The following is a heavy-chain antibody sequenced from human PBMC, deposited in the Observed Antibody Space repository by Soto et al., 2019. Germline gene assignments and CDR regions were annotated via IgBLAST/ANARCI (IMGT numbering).Heavy chain of an antibody. D-gene: IGHD3-10*01. CDR1: GFAFDDYA. CDR2: SSWNSGSI. CDR3: PTDQGGSGSSHQYYYYYGMDV. V-gene: IGHV3-9*01. J-gene: IGHJ6*02. Sequence: PGGSLRLSCAASGFAFDDYAMHWVRQAPGKGLEWVAGSSWNSGSIGYADSVKGRFTISRDNAKNSLYLQMDSLRAEDTALYDCPTDQGGSGSSHQYYYYYGMDVWGQGTTVTV.